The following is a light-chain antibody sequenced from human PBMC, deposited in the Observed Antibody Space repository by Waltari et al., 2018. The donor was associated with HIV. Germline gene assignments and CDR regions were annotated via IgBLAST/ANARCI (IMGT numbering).Light chain of an antibody. V-gene: IGLV1-44*01. CDR2: TNI. Sequence: QSVLTQPPSASGTPGQTVTISCSGSDSNLGTNTVNWYQQLPGRAPKLLIYTNIQRPSWVPDRLSGSKSGTSASLAISGLQSEDEAIYYCSSWDDILFGVAFGGGTKVTVL. CDR3: SSWDDILFGVA. CDR1: DSNLGTNT. J-gene: IGLJ2*01.